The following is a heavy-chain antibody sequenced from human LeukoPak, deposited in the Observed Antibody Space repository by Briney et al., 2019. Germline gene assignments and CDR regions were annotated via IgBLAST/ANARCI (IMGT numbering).Heavy chain of an antibody. CDR1: GFTVSSDY. J-gene: IGHJ1*01. CDR3: AKVGATAGTLRIEYFQH. D-gene: IGHD6-13*01. Sequence: GGSLRLSCAASGFTVSSDYMSWVRQAPGKGLEWVSGISGSGRTTYYADSVKGRFTISRDNSKNTRYLQMNSLRAEDTAVYFCAKVGATAGTLRIEYFQHWGQGTLVTVSS. V-gene: IGHV3-23*01. CDR2: ISGSGRTT.